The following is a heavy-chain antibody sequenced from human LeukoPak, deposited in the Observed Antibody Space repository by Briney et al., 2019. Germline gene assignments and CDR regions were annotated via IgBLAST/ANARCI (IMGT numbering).Heavy chain of an antibody. Sequence: GGSLRLSCAASGFTFSSYSMNWVRQAPGKGLEWVSSISSSSSYIYYADSVKGRFTISRDNAKNSLYLQMNSLRAVDTAVYYCARDAMVRGVIPLDYWGQGTLVTVSS. CDR2: ISSSSSYI. D-gene: IGHD3-10*01. J-gene: IGHJ4*02. CDR3: ARDAMVRGVIPLDY. V-gene: IGHV3-21*01. CDR1: GFTFSSYS.